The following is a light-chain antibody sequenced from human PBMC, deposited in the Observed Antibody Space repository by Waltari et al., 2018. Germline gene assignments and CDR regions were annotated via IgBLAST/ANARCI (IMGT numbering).Light chain of an antibody. CDR1: QSISSN. Sequence: EIVMTQSPATLSVSPGERATLSCRASQSISSNLAWYQQKPGQVPRPLIYGASTRATGIPARFSGSGSGTEFTLTINSLQPEDFAVYYCQQHNNWPRTFGQGTQVEIK. J-gene: IGKJ1*01. V-gene: IGKV3-15*01. CDR3: QQHNNWPRT. CDR2: GAS.